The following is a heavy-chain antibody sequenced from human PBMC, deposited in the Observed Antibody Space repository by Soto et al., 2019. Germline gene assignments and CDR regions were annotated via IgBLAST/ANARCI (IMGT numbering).Heavy chain of an antibody. CDR1: GFTFSSYW. CDR2: IKQDGSEK. Sequence: GGSLKLSCAASGFTFSSYWMSWVRQAPGKGLEWVANIKQDGSEKYYVDSVKGRFTISRDNAKNSLYLQMNSLRAEDTAVYYCARSRHLDAFDIWGQGTMVTVSS. CDR3: ARSRHLDAFDI. V-gene: IGHV3-7*01. J-gene: IGHJ3*02.